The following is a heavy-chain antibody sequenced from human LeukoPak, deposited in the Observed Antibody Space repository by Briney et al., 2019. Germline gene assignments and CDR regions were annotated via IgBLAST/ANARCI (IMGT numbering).Heavy chain of an antibody. CDR3: ARGLLWFGELGFDP. CDR2: INPNSGGT. D-gene: IGHD3-10*01. J-gene: IGHJ5*02. CDR1: GYIFTGYY. Sequence: ASVKVSCKASGYIFTGYYMHWVRQAPGQGLEWMGWINPNSGGTNYAQKFQGRVTMTRDTSISTAYRELSRLRSDDTAVYYGARGLLWFGELGFDPWGQGTLVTVSS. V-gene: IGHV1-2*02.